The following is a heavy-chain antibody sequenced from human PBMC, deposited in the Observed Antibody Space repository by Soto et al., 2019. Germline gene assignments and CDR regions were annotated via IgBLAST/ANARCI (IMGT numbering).Heavy chain of an antibody. CDR2: ISYDGSNK. CDR1: GFTFSSYA. D-gene: IGHD3-9*01. V-gene: IGHV3-30-3*01. CDR3: ARDREKYDILTGRTGYYYGMGV. Sequence: PGGSLRLSCAASGFTFSSYAMHWVRQAPGKGLEWVAVISYDGSNKYYADSVKGRFTISRDNSKNTLYLQMNSLRAEDTAVYYCARDREKYDILTGRTGYYYGMGVWVQWTTVTVSS. J-gene: IGHJ6*02.